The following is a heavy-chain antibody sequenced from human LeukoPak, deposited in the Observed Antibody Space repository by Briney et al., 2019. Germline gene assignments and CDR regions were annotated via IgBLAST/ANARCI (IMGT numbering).Heavy chain of an antibody. CDR3: ARTFYGSGTYHGWFDP. J-gene: IGHJ5*02. V-gene: IGHV1-18*04. Sequence: GASVKVSCKASGYTFTAYYMHWVRQAPGQGLDWMGWISTYKGDTNYAQNLQGRVTMTTDTSTSTAYMELRSLRSDDTAVYYCARTFYGSGTYHGWFDPWGQGTLVTVSS. D-gene: IGHD3-10*01. CDR2: ISTYKGDT. CDR1: GYTFTAYY.